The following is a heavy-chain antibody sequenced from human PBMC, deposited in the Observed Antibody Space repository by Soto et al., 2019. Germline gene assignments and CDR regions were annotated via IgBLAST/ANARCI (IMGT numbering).Heavy chain of an antibody. Sequence: GASVKVSCKASGYTFTSYGIHWVRQAPGQRLEGMGWINAANVDTKYSPKFQGRVTITRDTSASTAYMELSSLRSEDTAVYYCVRRHVSATGIDWFDPWGQGTLVTVSS. CDR3: VRRHVSATGIDWFDP. J-gene: IGHJ5*02. V-gene: IGHV1-3*01. D-gene: IGHD6-13*01. CDR2: INAANVDT. CDR1: GYTFTSYG.